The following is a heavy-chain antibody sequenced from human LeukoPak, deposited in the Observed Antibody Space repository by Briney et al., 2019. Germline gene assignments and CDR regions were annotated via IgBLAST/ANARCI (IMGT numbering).Heavy chain of an antibody. D-gene: IGHD3-22*01. CDR2: IYYSGST. J-gene: IGHJ5*02. CDR1: GGSISSYY. Sequence: SETLSLTCTVSGGSISSYYWSWIRQPPGKGLEWIGYIYYSGSTNYNPSLKSRVTISVDTSKNQFSLKLSSVTAADTAAYYCARVTMSWFDPWGQGTLVTVSS. V-gene: IGHV4-59*01. CDR3: ARVTMSWFDP.